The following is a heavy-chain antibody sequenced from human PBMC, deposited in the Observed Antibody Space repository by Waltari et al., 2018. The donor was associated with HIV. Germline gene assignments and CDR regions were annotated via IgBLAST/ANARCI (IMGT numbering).Heavy chain of an antibody. J-gene: IGHJ4*02. V-gene: IGHV3-30*01. CDR3: ARDKREDTMIVVAGLDY. D-gene: IGHD3-22*01. CDR1: GFTFSSYA. CDR2: ISYDGSNK. Sequence: QVQLVESGGGVVQPGRSLRLSCAASGFTFSSYAMHWVRQAPGKGLEWVAVISYDGSNKYYADSVKGRFTISRDNSKNTLYLQMNSLRAEDTAVYYCARDKREDTMIVVAGLDYWGQGTLVTVSS.